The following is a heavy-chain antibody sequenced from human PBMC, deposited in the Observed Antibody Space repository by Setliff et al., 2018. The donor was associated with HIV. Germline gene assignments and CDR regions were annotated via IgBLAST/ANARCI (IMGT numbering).Heavy chain of an antibody. J-gene: IGHJ4*02. Sequence: SETLSLTCTVSDASISTSNFLWGWIRQSPGKGLEWIGSSYYSSRTYYNPSLKNRVTISVDKSKNQFSLKLSSVTAADTAVYYCASPPQNYYDSIGYLYWGQGTLVTVSS. CDR3: ASPPQNYYDSIGYLY. CDR1: DASISTSNFL. V-gene: IGHV4-39*07. D-gene: IGHD3-22*01. CDR2: SYYSSRT.